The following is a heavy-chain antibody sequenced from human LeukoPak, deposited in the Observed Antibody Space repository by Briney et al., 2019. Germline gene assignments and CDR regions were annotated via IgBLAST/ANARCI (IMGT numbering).Heavy chain of an antibody. CDR3: AKRRISSGSNWFDP. Sequence: PGRSLRLSCAASGFTFDDYAMHWVRQAPGKGLEWVSGISWNSGSIGYADSVKGRFTISRNNSKNTLYLQMNSLRAEDTAVYYCAKRRISSGSNWFDPWGQGTLVTVSS. CDR2: ISWNSGSI. V-gene: IGHV3-9*01. J-gene: IGHJ5*02. D-gene: IGHD2-15*01. CDR1: GFTFDDYA.